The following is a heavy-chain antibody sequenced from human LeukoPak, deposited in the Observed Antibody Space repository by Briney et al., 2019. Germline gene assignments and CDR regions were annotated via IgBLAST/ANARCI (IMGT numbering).Heavy chain of an antibody. CDR1: GGSFSGYY. D-gene: IGHD3-22*01. Sequence: KPSETLSLTCAVYGGSFSGYYWSWIRQPPGKGLEWIGEINHSGSTNYNPSLKSRVTISVDTSKKQFSLKLSSVTAADTAVYYCAREMIASGYFDYWGQGTLVTVSS. V-gene: IGHV4-34*01. CDR3: AREMIASGYFDY. CDR2: INHSGST. J-gene: IGHJ4*02.